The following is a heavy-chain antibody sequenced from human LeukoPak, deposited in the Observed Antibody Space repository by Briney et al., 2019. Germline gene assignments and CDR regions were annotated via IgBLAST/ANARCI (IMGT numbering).Heavy chain of an antibody. CDR2: IIPIFGTA. CDR1: GGTFSSHA. J-gene: IGHJ3*02. V-gene: IGHV1-69*13. CDR3: AIDYGSRDAFDI. Sequence: SVKVSCKASGGTFSSHAISWVRQAPGQGLEWMGGIIPIFGTANYAQKFQGRVTITADESTSTAYMELSSLRSEDTAVYYCAIDYGSRDAFDIWGQGTMVTVSS. D-gene: IGHD4-17*01.